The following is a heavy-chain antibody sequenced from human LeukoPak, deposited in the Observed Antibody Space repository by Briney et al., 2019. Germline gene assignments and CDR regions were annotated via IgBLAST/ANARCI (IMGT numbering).Heavy chain of an antibody. Sequence: PGGSLRLSCAVSGITLSNYGMSWVRQAPGKGLEWAAGISASPGSTNYADSVKGRFTISRDNPKNTLYLQMNSLRAEDTAVYFCAKRGVVIRVILVGFHKEAYYFDSWGQGALVTVSS. CDR2: ISASPGST. CDR3: AKRGVVIRVILVGFHKEAYYFDS. CDR1: GITLSNYG. D-gene: IGHD3-22*01. V-gene: IGHV3-23*01. J-gene: IGHJ4*02.